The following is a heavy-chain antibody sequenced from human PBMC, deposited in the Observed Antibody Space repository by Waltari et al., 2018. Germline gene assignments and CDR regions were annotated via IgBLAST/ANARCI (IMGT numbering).Heavy chain of an antibody. CDR1: GFTFSSYW. CDR2: IKKDGSEK. J-gene: IGHJ4*02. D-gene: IGHD6-19*01. V-gene: IGHV3-7*01. Sequence: EVRLVESGGGLVQPGGSLRLSCAASGFTFSSYWMSWVRQAPGKGLEGVANIKKDGSEKYYVDSVKGRFTISRDNAKNSLYLQMNSLRAEDTAVYYCARDGGRIAVALFDYWGQGTLVTVSS. CDR3: ARDGGRIAVALFDY.